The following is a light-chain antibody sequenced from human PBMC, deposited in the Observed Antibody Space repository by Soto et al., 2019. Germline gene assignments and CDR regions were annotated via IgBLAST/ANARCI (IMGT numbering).Light chain of an antibody. Sequence: QSVLTQPASVSGSPGQSITISCTGTSNDVGGYDLVSWYQHHPAKAPTLIIFEVHKRPSGVSDRFSGSKSGNTASLTISALRAEDEADYSCCSFAGGAIFVFGGGTKLTVL. CDR2: EVH. CDR1: SNDVGGYDL. CDR3: CSFAGGAIFV. J-gene: IGLJ2*01. V-gene: IGLV2-23*02.